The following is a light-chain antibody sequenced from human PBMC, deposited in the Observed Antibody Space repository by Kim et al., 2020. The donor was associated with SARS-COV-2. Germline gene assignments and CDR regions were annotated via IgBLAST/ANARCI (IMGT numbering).Light chain of an antibody. CDR3: QQYLGSPYI. V-gene: IGKV4-1*01. CDR1: QTILYNSNNKNY. CDR2: WAS. Sequence: DIVMTQSPDSLAVSLGERATIHCKSSQTILYNSNNKNYLASYQQKPGQPPKLLIYWASIREYGVPDRFSGSGSGTDFTLTITSLQAEDVAVYYCQQYLGSPYIFGQGTKLEI. J-gene: IGKJ2*01.